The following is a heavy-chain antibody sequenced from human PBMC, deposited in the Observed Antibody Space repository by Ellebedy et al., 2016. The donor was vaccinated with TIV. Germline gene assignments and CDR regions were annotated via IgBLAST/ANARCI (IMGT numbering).Heavy chain of an antibody. V-gene: IGHV1-18*01. CDR1: DYTFTSYG. CDR3: TRDMVQGMVARYLWFDY. CDR2: ISAYTGNT. Sequence: ASVKVSCKASDYTFTSYGISWVRQAPGQGLEWMGWISAYTGNTDYAQKFQGRVTLTTDTSTNTAYMELTSLRSDDTAVYYCTRDMVQGMVARYLWFDYWGQGTLVTVSS. D-gene: IGHD5-12*01. J-gene: IGHJ4*02.